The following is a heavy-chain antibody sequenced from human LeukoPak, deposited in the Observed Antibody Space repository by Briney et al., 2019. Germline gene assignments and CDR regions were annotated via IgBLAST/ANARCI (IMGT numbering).Heavy chain of an antibody. CDR1: GFTFSSYG. V-gene: IGHV3-30*03. J-gene: IGHJ4*02. Sequence: PGRSLRLSCAASGFTFSSYGMHWVRQAPGKGLEWVAVISYDGSNKYYADSVKGRFTISRDNSKNTLYLQMNSLRAEDTAVYYCAREKAGPDYYGSALNYWGQGTLVTVSS. D-gene: IGHD3-10*01. CDR3: AREKAGPDYYGSALNY. CDR2: ISYDGSNK.